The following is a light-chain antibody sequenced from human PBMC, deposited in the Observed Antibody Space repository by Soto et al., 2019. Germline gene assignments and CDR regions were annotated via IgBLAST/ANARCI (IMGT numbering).Light chain of an antibody. CDR3: TSYSSGSTHVV. CDR2: DVN. V-gene: IGLV2-14*01. CDR1: SSDIGDYDY. J-gene: IGLJ2*01. Sequence: QSALTQPASVSGSPGQSITLSCIGTSSDIGDYDYVSWYQRHPGRALQLIIFDVNNRPSGVSNRFSGSKSGNTASLTISGLQAEDEADYYCTSYSSGSTHVVFGGGTKLTVL.